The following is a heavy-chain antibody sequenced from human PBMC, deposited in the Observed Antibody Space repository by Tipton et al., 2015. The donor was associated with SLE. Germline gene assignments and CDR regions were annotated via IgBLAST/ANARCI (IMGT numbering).Heavy chain of an antibody. D-gene: IGHD3-22*01. CDR1: GFTFRDSW. CDR2: VYSGGNT. V-gene: IGHV3-23*03. CDR3: ARVGYYDSSGSYMDV. J-gene: IGHJ6*03. Sequence: GSLRLSCAASGFTFRDSWMNWVRQAPGKGPEWVSVVYSGGNTHYPDSMKGHFSTSRDDSKNTVYLQMNSLRAEDTATFYCARVGYYDSSGSYMDVWGKRTTVTVSS.